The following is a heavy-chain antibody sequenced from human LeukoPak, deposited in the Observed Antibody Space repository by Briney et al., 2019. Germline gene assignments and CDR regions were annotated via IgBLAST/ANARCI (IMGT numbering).Heavy chain of an antibody. J-gene: IGHJ4*02. D-gene: IGHD3-10*01. CDR3: AKDWDDYYGSGSYFDY. Sequence: GGSLRLSCAASGFTFGSYGMTWVRQAPGKGLEWVSSVSSGGGTTYYADSVKGRFTISRDNSKNTLYLQMNSLRAEDTAVYYCAKDWDDYYGSGSYFDYWGQGTLVTVSS. V-gene: IGHV3-23*01. CDR2: VSSGGGTT. CDR1: GFTFGSYG.